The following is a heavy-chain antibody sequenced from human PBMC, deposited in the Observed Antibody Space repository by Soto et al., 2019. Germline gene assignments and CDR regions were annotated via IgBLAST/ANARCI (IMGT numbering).Heavy chain of an antibody. V-gene: IGHV4-34*01. CDR1: GGCFSGYY. CDR3: ARVGSTYYYDSSGYYP. CDR2: INHSGST. J-gene: IGHJ5*02. D-gene: IGHD3-22*01. Sequence: ETLYLTCAVYGGCFSGYYWSWIRQPPGKGLEWIGEINHSGSTNYNPSLKSRVTISVDTSKNQFSLKLSSVTAADTAVYYCARVGSTYYYDSSGYYPWGQGTPVTVYS.